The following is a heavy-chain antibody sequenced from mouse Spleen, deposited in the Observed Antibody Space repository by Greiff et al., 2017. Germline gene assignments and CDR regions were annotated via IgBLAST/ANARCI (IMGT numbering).Heavy chain of an antibody. CDR1: GYAFSSYW. V-gene: IGHV1-80*01. CDR3: APITTASFAY. D-gene: IGHD1-2*01. CDR2: IYPGDGDT. Sequence: LVESGAELVKPGASVKISCKASGYAFSSYWMNWVKQRPGKGLEWIGQIYPGDGDTNYNGKFKGKATLTADKSSSTAYMQLSSLTSEDSAVYFCAPITTASFAYWGQGTLVTVSA. J-gene: IGHJ3*01.